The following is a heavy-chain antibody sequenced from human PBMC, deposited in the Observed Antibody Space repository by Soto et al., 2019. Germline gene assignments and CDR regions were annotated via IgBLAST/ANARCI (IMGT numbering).Heavy chain of an antibody. CDR1: GYTFTGYY. V-gene: IGHV1-2*04. CDR2: INPNSGGT. D-gene: IGHD3-10*01. J-gene: IGHJ6*02. Sequence: ASVKVSCKASGYTFTGYYMHWVRQAPGQGLEWMGWINPNSGGTNYAQKFQGWVTMTRDTSISTAYMELSRLRSDDTAVYYCARGGGLSSPSYGMDVWGQGTTVTVPS. CDR3: ARGGGLSSPSYGMDV.